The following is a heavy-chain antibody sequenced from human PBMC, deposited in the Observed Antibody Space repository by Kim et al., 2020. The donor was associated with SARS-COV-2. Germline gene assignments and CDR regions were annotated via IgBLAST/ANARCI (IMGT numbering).Heavy chain of an antibody. CDR2: IRSKANSYAT. V-gene: IGHV3-73*01. Sequence: GGSLRLSCAASGFTFSGSAMHLVRQASGKGLEWVGRIRSKANSYATAYAASVKGRFTISRDDSKNTAYLQMNSLKTEDTSVSYCTRVPVTTLAFWDAFD. CDR1: GFTFSGSA. J-gene: IGHJ3*02. D-gene: IGHD1-1*01. CDR3: TRVPVTTLAFWDAFD.